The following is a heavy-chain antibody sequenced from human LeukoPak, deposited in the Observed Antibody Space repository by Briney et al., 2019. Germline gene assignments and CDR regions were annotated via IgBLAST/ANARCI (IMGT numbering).Heavy chain of an antibody. CDR1: GGSFRGYY. D-gene: IGHD1-26*01. CDR2: INHSGST. Sequence: SETLSLTCAVYGGSFRGYYWSWIRQPPGKGLEWIGEINHSGSTNYNPSLKSRVTISLDTSMKKFSLKLNSVTAADTAIYYCSRESGAFCPFGYWGQGTLVIVPS. CDR3: SRESGAFCPFGY. V-gene: IGHV4-34*01. J-gene: IGHJ4*02.